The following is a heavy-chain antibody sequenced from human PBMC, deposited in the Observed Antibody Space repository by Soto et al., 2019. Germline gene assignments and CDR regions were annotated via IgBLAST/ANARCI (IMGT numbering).Heavy chain of an antibody. V-gene: IGHV3-23*01. D-gene: IGHD6-19*01. Sequence: GGSMRLSCAASGFTFSSYAMSWVRQAPGKGLEWVSAISGSGGSTYYADSVKGRFTISRDNSKNTLYLQMNSLRAEDTAVYYCAKEGFSSGWTRGFDPWGQGTLVTVSS. CDR2: ISGSGGST. J-gene: IGHJ5*02. CDR3: AKEGFSSGWTRGFDP. CDR1: GFTFSSYA.